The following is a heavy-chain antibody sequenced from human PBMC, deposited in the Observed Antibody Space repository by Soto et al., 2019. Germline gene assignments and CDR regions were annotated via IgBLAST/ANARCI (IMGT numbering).Heavy chain of an antibody. V-gene: IGHV3-15*07. J-gene: IGHJ4*02. D-gene: IGHD1-26*01. CDR2: IKSRTDGGTA. CDR1: GFSFNNAW. CDR3: NKDEGGPRY. Sequence: EVQLVESGGALVKPEGSLRLSCAASGFSFNNAWMNWVRQSPGKGLEWVGRIKSRTDGGTADYAAPVEGRFTISREDSRNTLYLQMNNLKTADTAVYYCNKDEGGPRYWGQGALLTVSS.